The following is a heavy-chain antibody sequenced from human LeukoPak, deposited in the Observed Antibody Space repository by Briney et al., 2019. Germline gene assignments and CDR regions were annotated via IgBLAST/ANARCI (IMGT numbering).Heavy chain of an antibody. Sequence: GGSLRLSCAASGFTFSGFAMSWVRRTPGKGLEWVSGISGSGDNTLYADSVKGRFTIPRDNSKSTLYLEMNSLRAEDTALYSCVRDFRSHFEPGNYGWFDPWGQGTQVTVSS. D-gene: IGHD4-17*01. CDR2: ISGSGDNT. CDR1: GFTFSGFA. J-gene: IGHJ5*02. CDR3: VRDFRSHFEPGNYGWFDP. V-gene: IGHV3-23*01.